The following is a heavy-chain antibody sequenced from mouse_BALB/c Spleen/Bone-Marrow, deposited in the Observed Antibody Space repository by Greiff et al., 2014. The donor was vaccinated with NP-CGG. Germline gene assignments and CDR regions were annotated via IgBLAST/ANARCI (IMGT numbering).Heavy chain of an antibody. Sequence: LQQSGSELVKPGASVKMSCKASGYTFTSYNMHWVKQTPGQGLEWIGAIYPGNGYTSYNQKFKGRATLTADKSSSTAYMQLSGLTSEDSAVYYCARGRGNYGGYFDVWGAGTTVTVSS. CDR3: ARGRGNYGGYFDV. CDR1: GYTFTSYN. V-gene: IGHV1-12*01. D-gene: IGHD2-1*01. J-gene: IGHJ1*01. CDR2: IYPGNGYT.